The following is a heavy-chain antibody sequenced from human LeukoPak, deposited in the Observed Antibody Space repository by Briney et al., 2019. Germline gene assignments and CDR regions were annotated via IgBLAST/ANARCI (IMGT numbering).Heavy chain of an antibody. Sequence: SETLSLTCTVSGGSISSSSHFWSWIRQPPGKGLEWIGSIYYSGNTYYNSSLKSRVTISVDTSKNQFSLKLSSVTAADTAVYYCASIPAAINYWGQGTLVTVSS. V-gene: IGHV4-39*01. J-gene: IGHJ4*02. CDR1: GGSISSSSHF. CDR2: IYYSGNT. D-gene: IGHD2-2*02. CDR3: ASIPAAINY.